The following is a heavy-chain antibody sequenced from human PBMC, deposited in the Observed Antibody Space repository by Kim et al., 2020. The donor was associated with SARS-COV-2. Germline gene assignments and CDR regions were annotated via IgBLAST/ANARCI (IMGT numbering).Heavy chain of an antibody. D-gene: IGHD2-2*01. V-gene: IGHV3-74*01. J-gene: IGHJ4*02. Sequence: ESVQGRVTISEENARNTLYLEMNSLRAEDTAVYYCARDQAYCSSSSCPFDYWGQGTLVTVSS. CDR3: ARDQAYCSSSSCPFDY.